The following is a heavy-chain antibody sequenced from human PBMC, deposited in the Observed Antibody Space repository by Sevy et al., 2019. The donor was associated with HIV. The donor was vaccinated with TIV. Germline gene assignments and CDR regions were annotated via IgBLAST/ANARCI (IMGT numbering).Heavy chain of an antibody. CDR3: SREGGYTSAWSPGNY. CDR1: GFTFNTHA. V-gene: IGHV3-30*04. Sequence: GGSLRLSCAASGFTFNTHAMHWVRQAPGKGLEWVALISYDGIIKYYADSVKGRLTISRDNSKNTLSLQMNSLRIEDTAVYLCSREGGYTSAWSPGNYWGQGTLVTVSS. CDR2: ISYDGIIK. D-gene: IGHD6-19*01. J-gene: IGHJ4*02.